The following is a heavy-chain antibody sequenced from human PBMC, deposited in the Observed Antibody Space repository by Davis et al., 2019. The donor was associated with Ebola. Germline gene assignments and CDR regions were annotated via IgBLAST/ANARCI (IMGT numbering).Heavy chain of an antibody. V-gene: IGHV4-30-2*01. CDR3: ARGPYGSGSYFDNYYYGMDV. CDR2: IYHSGST. CDR1: GGSISSGGYS. Sequence: MPSETLSLTCAVSGGSISSGGYSWSWIRQPPGKGLEWIGYIYHSGSTYYNPSLKSRVTISVDRSKNQFSLKLSSVTAADTAVFYCARGPYGSGSYFDNYYYGMDVWGQGTTVTVSS. D-gene: IGHD3-10*01. J-gene: IGHJ6*02.